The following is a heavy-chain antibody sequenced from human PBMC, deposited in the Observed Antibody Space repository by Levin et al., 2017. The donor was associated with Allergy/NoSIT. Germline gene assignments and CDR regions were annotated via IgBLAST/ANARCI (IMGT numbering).Heavy chain of an antibody. D-gene: IGHD3-10*01. CDR1: GYSFTNYE. V-gene: IGHV1-8*01. CDR2: INPKLGTT. J-gene: IGHJ6*02. CDR3: SRAGGSGPIRHYYGLDV. Sequence: GESLKISCKASGYSFTNYEINWVRQAPGQGPEWLGWINPKLGTTAYAQNLQVRVSMTSNISINTAYLELRSLRFDDTALYYCSRAGGSGPIRHYYGLDVWGQGTTVAVSS.